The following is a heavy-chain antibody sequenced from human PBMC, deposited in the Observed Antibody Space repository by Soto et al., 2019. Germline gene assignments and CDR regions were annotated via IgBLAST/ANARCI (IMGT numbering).Heavy chain of an antibody. V-gene: IGHV1-3*01. CDR3: ARFPATGTTVEDY. J-gene: IGHJ4*02. CDR2: INAGNGNT. Sequence: ASVKVSCKASGYTFTSYAMHWVRQAPGQRLEWMGWINAGNGNTKYSQKFQGRVTITRDTSASTAYMELSSLRSEDTAVYYCARFPATGTTVEDYWGQGTLVTVSS. CDR1: GYTFTSYA. D-gene: IGHD1-1*01.